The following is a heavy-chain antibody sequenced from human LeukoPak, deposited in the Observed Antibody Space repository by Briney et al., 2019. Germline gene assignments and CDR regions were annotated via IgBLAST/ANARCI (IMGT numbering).Heavy chain of an antibody. D-gene: IGHD2-15*01. Sequence: ASVKVSCKASGGTFSSYAISWVRQAPGQGLEWMGGIIPIFGTANYAQKFQGRVTITTDESTSTAYMELSSLRSEDTAVYYCARDHCSGGSCYFDYWGQGTLVTVSS. J-gene: IGHJ4*02. CDR3: ARDHCSGGSCYFDY. CDR1: GGTFSSYA. V-gene: IGHV1-69*05. CDR2: IIPIFGTA.